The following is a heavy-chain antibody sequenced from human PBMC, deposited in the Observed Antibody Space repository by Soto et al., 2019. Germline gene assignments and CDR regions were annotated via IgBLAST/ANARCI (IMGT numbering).Heavy chain of an antibody. J-gene: IGHJ4*02. V-gene: IGHV3-30-3*01. CDR3: ARDGVQLWQSYYFDY. Sequence: GGSLRLSCAASGFTFSSYAMHWVRQAPGKGLEWVAVIADDGSNKYYADSVKGRFTISRDNSKNTLYLQMNSLRAEDTAVYYCARDGVQLWQSYYFDYWGQGTLVTVSS. D-gene: IGHD5-18*01. CDR1: GFTFSSYA. CDR2: IADDGSNK.